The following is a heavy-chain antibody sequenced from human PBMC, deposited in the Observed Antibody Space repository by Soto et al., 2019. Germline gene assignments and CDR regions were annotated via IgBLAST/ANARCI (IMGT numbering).Heavy chain of an antibody. Sequence: LTCTVSGGSVSSGSYYWSWIRQHPGRGLEWIGYIYYTGNTYYDPSLKSRVTISVDTSKNQFSLKLSSVTAADTAVYYCARLDIAAAGTFDYWGQGTLVTVSS. J-gene: IGHJ4*02. CDR2: IYYTGNT. CDR3: ARLDIAAAGTFDY. CDR1: GGSVSSGSYY. D-gene: IGHD6-13*01. V-gene: IGHV4-39*01.